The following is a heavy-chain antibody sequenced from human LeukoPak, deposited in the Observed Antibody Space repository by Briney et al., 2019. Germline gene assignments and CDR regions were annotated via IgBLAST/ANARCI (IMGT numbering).Heavy chain of an antibody. CDR2: IWYDGSNK. V-gene: IGHV3-33*01. CDR3: ARDGRGSYYYYYYMDV. D-gene: IGHD1-26*01. Sequence: GGSLRLSCAASGFTFGSYGMHWVRQAPGKGLEWVAVIWYDGSNKYYADSVKGRFTISRDNSKNTLYLQMNSLRAEDTAVYYCARDGRGSYYYYYYMDVWGKGTTVTISS. J-gene: IGHJ6*03. CDR1: GFTFGSYG.